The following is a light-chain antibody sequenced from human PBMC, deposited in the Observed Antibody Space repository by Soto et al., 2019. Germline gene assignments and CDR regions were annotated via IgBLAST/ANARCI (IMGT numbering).Light chain of an antibody. J-gene: IGLJ2*01. CDR2: DVS. V-gene: IGLV2-14*01. CDR1: SSDVGGYNY. Sequence: QSALTQPASVSGSPGQSITISCTGTSSDVGGYNYVSWYQQHPGKAPKLMIYDVSNRPSGVSNRFSGSKSGNTASLTISGLQAEDEAEYYCSSYTSSSTLVVFGGGPKVTVL. CDR3: SSYTSSSTLVV.